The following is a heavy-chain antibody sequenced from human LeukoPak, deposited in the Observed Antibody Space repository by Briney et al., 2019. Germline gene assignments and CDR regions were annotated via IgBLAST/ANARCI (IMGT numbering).Heavy chain of an antibody. J-gene: IGHJ4*02. Sequence: GPTVKLSCTASGYTFTGLYMPWVRRAPRPGLEWMGWINPNSGGTNYAQKFQGRVTMTRDTSISTAYMELSRLRSDDTAVYYCARVGWNDSLDYWGQGTLVTVSS. CDR3: ARVGWNDSLDY. V-gene: IGHV1-2*02. CDR2: INPNSGGT. D-gene: IGHD1-1*01. CDR1: GYTFTGLY.